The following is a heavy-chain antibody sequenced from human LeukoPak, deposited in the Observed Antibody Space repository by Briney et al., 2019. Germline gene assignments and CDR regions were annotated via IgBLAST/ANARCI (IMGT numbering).Heavy chain of an antibody. CDR3: TRGSIAYYYMDV. D-gene: IGHD3-22*01. Sequence: SETLSLTCTVSGGSFSSYYWTWIRQPPGKGLEWIGYIYYSGSTNYNPSLKSRVTISVDTSKNQFSLKLSSVTAADTAVYYCTRGSIAYYYMDVWGKGTTVTISS. J-gene: IGHJ6*03. V-gene: IGHV4-59*01. CDR2: IYYSGST. CDR1: GGSFSSYY.